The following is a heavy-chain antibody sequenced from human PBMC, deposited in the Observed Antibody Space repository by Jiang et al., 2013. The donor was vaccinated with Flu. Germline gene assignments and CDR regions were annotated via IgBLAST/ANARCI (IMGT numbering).Heavy chain of an antibody. D-gene: IGHD3-10*01. Sequence: SGAEVKKPGASVKVSCKASGYTFTSYGISWVRQAPGQGLEWMGWISAYNGNTNYAQKLQGRVTMTTDTSTSTAYMELRSLRSDDTAVYYCARQMGVYGSGSSRYYFDYWGQGTLVTVSS. CDR2: ISAYNGNT. CDR3: ARQMGVYGSGSSRYYFDY. CDR1: GYTFTSYG. J-gene: IGHJ4*02. V-gene: IGHV1-18*01.